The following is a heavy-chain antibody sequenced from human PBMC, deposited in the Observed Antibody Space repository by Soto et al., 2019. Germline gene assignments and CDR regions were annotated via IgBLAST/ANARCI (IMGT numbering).Heavy chain of an antibody. CDR2: ISAYNGNT. CDR3: ARDVGSTYYDILTGYYNGEYFQH. D-gene: IGHD3-9*01. Sequence: QVQLVQSGAEVKKPGASVKVSCKASGYTFTSYGISWVRQAPGQGLEWMGWISAYNGNTNYAQKLQGRVTMTTDTSTSTGYMELRSLRSDDTAVYYCARDVGSTYYDILTGYYNGEYFQHWGQGTLVTVSS. V-gene: IGHV1-18*01. J-gene: IGHJ1*01. CDR1: GYTFTSYG.